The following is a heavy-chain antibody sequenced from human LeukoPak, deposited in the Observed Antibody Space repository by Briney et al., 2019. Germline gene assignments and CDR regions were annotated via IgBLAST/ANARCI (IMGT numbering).Heavy chain of an antibody. CDR1: GFTFSSYA. CDR3: AKSTYWTNPYYFDY. Sequence: GGSLRLSCAASGFTFSSYAMHWVRQAPGKGLEYVSAISSNGGSTYYANSVKGRFTISRDNSKNTLYLQMDSLRAEDTAVYYCAKSTYWTNPYYFDYWGQGTLVTVSS. J-gene: IGHJ4*02. CDR2: ISSNGGST. D-gene: IGHD2-8*01. V-gene: IGHV3-64*01.